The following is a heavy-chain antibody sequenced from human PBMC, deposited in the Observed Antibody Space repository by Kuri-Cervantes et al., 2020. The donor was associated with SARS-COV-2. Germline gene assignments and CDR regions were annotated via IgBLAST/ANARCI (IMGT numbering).Heavy chain of an antibody. Sequence: GSLSLSCAASGFTFSDYYMAWVRQAPGKGLEWIGNIYNSGSTYYNPSLKSRVTISVDTSKKQFSLKLSSVTAADTAMYYCVTSLPRSGWDGEDAFDIWGQGTMVTVSS. CDR3: VTSLPRSGWDGEDAFDI. J-gene: IGHJ3*02. V-gene: IGHV4-38-2*01. CDR1: GFTFSDYY. D-gene: IGHD6-19*01. CDR2: IYNSGST.